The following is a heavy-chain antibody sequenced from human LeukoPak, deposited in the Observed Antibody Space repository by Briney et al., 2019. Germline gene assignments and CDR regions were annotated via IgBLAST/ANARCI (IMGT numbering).Heavy chain of an antibody. CDR1: GGSISSSSYY. V-gene: IGHV4-39*07. CDR3: ARVSPRDTPDY. CDR2: IYYSGST. J-gene: IGHJ4*02. D-gene: IGHD3-16*02. Sequence: SETLSLTCTVSGGSISSSSYYWGWIRQPPGKGLEWIGSIYYSGSTYYNPSLKSRVTISVDTSKNQFSLKLSSVTAADTAVYYCARVSPRDTPDYWGQGTLVTVSS.